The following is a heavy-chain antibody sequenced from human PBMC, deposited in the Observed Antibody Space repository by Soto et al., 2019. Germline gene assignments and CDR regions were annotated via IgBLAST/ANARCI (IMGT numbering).Heavy chain of an antibody. J-gene: IGHJ6*02. CDR2: INPNSGGT. D-gene: IGHD1-20*01. Sequence: ASVKVSCKASGYTFTGYYMHWVRQAPGQGLEWMGWINPNSGGTNYAQKFQGWVTMTRDTSISTAYMELSRLRSDDTAVYYCAREATYNWNYYYYYGMDVWGQGTTVTVSS. CDR1: GYTFTGYY. CDR3: AREATYNWNYYYYYGMDV. V-gene: IGHV1-2*04.